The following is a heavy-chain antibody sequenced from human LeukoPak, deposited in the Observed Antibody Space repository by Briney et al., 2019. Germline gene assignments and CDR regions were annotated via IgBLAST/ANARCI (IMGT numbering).Heavy chain of an antibody. CDR3: AKQPGSVVDSSGSLSRH. Sequence: PGGSLRLSCAASGFTFSSYAMSWGRQAPGKGLEWVSTISGSVASTYYADSVKGRFTISRDNSKNTLYLQMNSLRAEDTAVYYCAKQPGSVVDSSGSLSRHWGQGTLVTVSS. CDR2: ISGSVAST. J-gene: IGHJ4*02. CDR1: GFTFSSYA. D-gene: IGHD3-22*01. V-gene: IGHV3-23*01.